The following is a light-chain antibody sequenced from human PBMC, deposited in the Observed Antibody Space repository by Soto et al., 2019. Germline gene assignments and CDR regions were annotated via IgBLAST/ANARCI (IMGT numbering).Light chain of an antibody. CDR1: QSVGSN. CDR3: QQYSNWPQT. J-gene: IGKJ1*01. V-gene: IGKV3-15*01. Sequence: EIVMTQSPVTLSVSPGEGATLSCRASQSVGSNLAWYLQKPGQAPRLLIHGAVSRATGIPARFSGSGSGTQFTLTISSLQSEDFAVYYCQQYSNWPQTFGQGTKVDIK. CDR2: GAV.